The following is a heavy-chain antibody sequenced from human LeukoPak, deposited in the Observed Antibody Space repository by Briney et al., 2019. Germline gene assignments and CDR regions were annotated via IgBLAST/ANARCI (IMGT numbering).Heavy chain of an antibody. CDR2: ISYDGNNK. Sequence: PGGSLRLSCAASGFTFSSYAMHWVRQAPGKGLEWVAVISYDGNNKYYADSVKGRFTISRDNSKNTLYLQINSLRAEDTAVYYCARDNSSSWYLNWFDPWGQGTLVTVSS. CDR1: GFTFSSYA. V-gene: IGHV3-30-3*01. CDR3: ARDNSSSWYLNWFDP. D-gene: IGHD6-13*01. J-gene: IGHJ5*02.